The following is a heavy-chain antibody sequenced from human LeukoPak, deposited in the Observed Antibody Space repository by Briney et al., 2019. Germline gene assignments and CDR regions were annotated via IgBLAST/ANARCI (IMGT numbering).Heavy chain of an antibody. V-gene: IGHV3-48*01. CDR2: ISSSSSTI. CDR1: GFTFSSYA. Sequence: GRSLRLSCAASGFTFSSYAMNWVRQAPGKGLEWVSYISSSSSTIYYADSVKGRFTISRDNGKNSLYLQMNSLRVEDTAVYYCARETNKVATSDFDYWGQGTLVTVSS. CDR3: ARETNKVATSDFDY. J-gene: IGHJ4*02. D-gene: IGHD5-12*01.